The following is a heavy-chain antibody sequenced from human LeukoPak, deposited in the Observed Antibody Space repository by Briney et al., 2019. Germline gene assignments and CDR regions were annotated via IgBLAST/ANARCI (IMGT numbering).Heavy chain of an antibody. J-gene: IGHJ6*02. CDR2: ISGSGGST. CDR3: AKDNSLIYYYYGMDV. Sequence: GGSLRLSCAASGFTFDDYAMHWVRQAPGKGLEWVSAISGSGGSTYYADSVKGRFTISRDNSKNTLYLQMNSLRAEDTAVYYCAKDNSLIYYYYGMDVWGQGTTVTVSS. CDR1: GFTFDDYA. V-gene: IGHV3-23*01. D-gene: IGHD2-8*01.